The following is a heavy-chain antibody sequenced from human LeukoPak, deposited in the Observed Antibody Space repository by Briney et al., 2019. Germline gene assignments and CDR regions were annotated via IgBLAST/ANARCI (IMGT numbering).Heavy chain of an antibody. V-gene: IGHV4-39*07. CDR1: GGSISTSNYY. Sequence: PSETLSLTCTVSGGSISTSNYYWGWIRQPPGKGLEWIGNIFYSGSTYYGPSLKSRLTISLDTSRDQFSLKLSSVTAADTAVYYCAGGDSSWGVGYWGQGTLVTVSS. CDR3: AGGDSSWGVGY. CDR2: IFYSGST. J-gene: IGHJ4*02. D-gene: IGHD6-13*01.